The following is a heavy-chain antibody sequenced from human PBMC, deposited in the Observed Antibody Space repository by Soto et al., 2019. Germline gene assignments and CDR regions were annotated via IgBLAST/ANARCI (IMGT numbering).Heavy chain of an antibody. J-gene: IGHJ3*02. Sequence: QVQLVESGGGVVQPGRSLRLSCAASGFSFNMYAMHWVRQAPGKGLEWVAFISYEASNKYYADSVKGRFTISRDNSKNKLYLQMNSLRAEDTAVYWCARDLSPDAFDIWGQGTFVTVSS. CDR3: ARDLSPDAFDI. V-gene: IGHV3-30-3*01. D-gene: IGHD3-3*02. CDR2: ISYEASNK. CDR1: GFSFNMYA.